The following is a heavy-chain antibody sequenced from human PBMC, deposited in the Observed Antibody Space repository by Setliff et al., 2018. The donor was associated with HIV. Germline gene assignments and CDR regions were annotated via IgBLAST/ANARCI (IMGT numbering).Heavy chain of an antibody. Sequence: GGSLRLSCAASGFIFSTSPMHWVRQAPGKGLEWVAVMSGDANSQYYADSVRGRFTISRDNSKNTLYLQMNSLRAEDTAVYYCAKDGVAAAGTGGYYYMDVWGKGTTVTVSS. J-gene: IGHJ6*03. V-gene: IGHV3-30*07. D-gene: IGHD6-13*01. CDR2: MSGDANSQ. CDR1: GFIFSTSP. CDR3: AKDGVAAAGTGGYYYMDV.